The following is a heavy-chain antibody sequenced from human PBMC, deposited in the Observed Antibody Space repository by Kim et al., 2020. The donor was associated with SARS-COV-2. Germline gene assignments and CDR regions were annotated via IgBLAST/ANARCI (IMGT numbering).Heavy chain of an antibody. J-gene: IGHJ4*02. CDR3: ARVISIVVAAAHPIDY. D-gene: IGHD6-13*01. CDR2: IWYDGSNK. CDR1: GFTFSSYG. Sequence: GGSLRLSCAASGFTFSSYGMHWVRQAPGKGLEWVAVIWYDGSNKYYADSVKGRFTISRDNSKNTLYLQMNSLRAEDTAVYYCARVISIVVAAAHPIDYWGQGTLVTVSS. V-gene: IGHV3-33*01.